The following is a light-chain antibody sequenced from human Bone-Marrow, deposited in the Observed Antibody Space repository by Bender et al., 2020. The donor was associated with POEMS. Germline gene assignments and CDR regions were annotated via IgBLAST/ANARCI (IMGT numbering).Light chain of an antibody. Sequence: QSALTQPPSVSGSPGQRVTISCSGSGSNIGGYPVNWYQQLPGTAPRLLIYTNNERPSGVSNRFSGSKSGNTASLTVSGLQAEDEADYYCSSYAGSNNLVFGGGTKLTVL. CDR1: GSNIGGYP. J-gene: IGLJ3*02. CDR2: TNN. V-gene: IGLV2-8*01. CDR3: SSYAGSNNLV.